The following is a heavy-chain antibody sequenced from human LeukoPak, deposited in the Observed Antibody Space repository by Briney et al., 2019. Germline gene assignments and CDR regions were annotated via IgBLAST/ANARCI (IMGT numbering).Heavy chain of an antibody. V-gene: IGHV3-21*01. CDR1: GFTFSSYS. Sequence: PGGSLRLSCAASGFTFSSYSMNWVRQAPRKGLEWVSSISSSSSYIYYADSVKGRFTISRDNAKNSLYLQMNSLRAEDTAVYYCATYYDILTGYPYYYYGMDVWGQGATVTVSS. J-gene: IGHJ6*02. CDR2: ISSSSSYI. CDR3: ATYYDILTGYPYYYYGMDV. D-gene: IGHD3-9*01.